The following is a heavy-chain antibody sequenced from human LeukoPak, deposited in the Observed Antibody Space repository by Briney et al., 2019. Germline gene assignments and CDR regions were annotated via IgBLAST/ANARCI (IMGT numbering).Heavy chain of an antibody. Sequence: AASVKVSCKASGYTFTGYYMHWVRQAPGQGLEWMGWINPNSGGTNYAQKFQGRVTMTRDTSISTAYMELSRLRSDDTAVYYCARVRGNWNNRDRDAFDIWGQGTMVTVSS. V-gene: IGHV1-2*02. CDR2: INPNSGGT. CDR1: GYTFTGYY. D-gene: IGHD1/OR15-1a*01. CDR3: ARVRGNWNNRDRDAFDI. J-gene: IGHJ3*02.